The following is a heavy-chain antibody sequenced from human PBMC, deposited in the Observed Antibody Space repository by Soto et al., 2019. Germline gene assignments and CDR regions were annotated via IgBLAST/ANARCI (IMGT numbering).Heavy chain of an antibody. CDR1: GFTLRTHA. CDR2: ISYDGTNK. CDR3: ARGRVYSSTWYGDY. J-gene: IGHJ4*02. V-gene: IGHV3-30-3*01. Sequence: QVQLVESGGGVVQPRRSLRLSCAVTGFTLRTHATHWVRQAPGKGLEWVAGISYDGTNKYYADSVKGRFSMSRDTSQNTLYLQVISLRVEDTAVYYCARGRVYSSTWYGDYWGQGTLVTVSS. D-gene: IGHD6-13*01.